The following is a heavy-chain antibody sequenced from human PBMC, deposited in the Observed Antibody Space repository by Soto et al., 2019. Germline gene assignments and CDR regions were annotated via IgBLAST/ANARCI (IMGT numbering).Heavy chain of an antibody. V-gene: IGHV1-46*01. CDR2: INPSPGST. CDR1: GYTFGSHY. Sequence: QVQLVQSGAEVRKPAASVKVACKASGYTFGSHYVHWVRQAPGQALEWMGIINPSPGSTSYEEKFQGGVTLTRNTSTSPGYMEMSSLRSEDPATFYFARSDCAIARCFARYSSTMDVWGQGTTVTVSS. CDR3: ARSDCAIARCFARYSSTMDV. D-gene: IGHD2-15*01. J-gene: IGHJ6*02.